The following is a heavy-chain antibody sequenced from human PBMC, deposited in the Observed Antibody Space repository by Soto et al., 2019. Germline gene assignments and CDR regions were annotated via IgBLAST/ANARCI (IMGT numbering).Heavy chain of an antibody. CDR2: IWFDGSNK. CDR3: ARVGITRRTFRGCDY. CDR1: GFTFSIYG. V-gene: IGHV3-33*01. Sequence: QVQLVESGGGVVQPGRSLRLSCAASGFTFSIYGMHWVRQAPGKGLEWVALIWFDGSNKYYADSVKGRYTISRDNSKNTLNLQMISLRAEDTAVYSWARVGITRRTFRGCDYWGQGTLVTVSS. J-gene: IGHJ4*02. D-gene: IGHD1-20*01.